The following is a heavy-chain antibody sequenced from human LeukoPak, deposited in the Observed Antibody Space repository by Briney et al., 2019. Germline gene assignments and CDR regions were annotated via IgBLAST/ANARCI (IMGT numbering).Heavy chain of an antibody. Sequence: GSLRLSCAASGFTFSSYAMSWVRQAPGKGLEWVSAISGSGGSTYYADSVKGRFTISRDNSKNTLYLQMNSLRAEDTAVYYCAKNMVRLFSFLYYFDYWGQGTLVTVSS. CDR2: ISGSGGST. CDR3: AKNMVRLFSFLYYFDY. J-gene: IGHJ4*02. V-gene: IGHV3-23*01. CDR1: GFTFSSYA. D-gene: IGHD3-10*01.